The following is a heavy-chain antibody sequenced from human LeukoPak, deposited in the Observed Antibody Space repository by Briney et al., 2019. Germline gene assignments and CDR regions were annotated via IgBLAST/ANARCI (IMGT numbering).Heavy chain of an antibody. CDR3: ARAVGAGVSFDY. D-gene: IGHD1-26*01. J-gene: IGHJ4*02. V-gene: IGHV4-59*11. CDR1: GGSISSHY. Sequence: KPSETLSLTCTVSGGSISSHYWSWIRQPPGKGLEWIGYIYYSGSTNYNPSLKSRVTISVDTSKNQFSLKLSSVTAADTAVYYCARAVGAGVSFDYWGQGTLVTVSS. CDR2: IYYSGST.